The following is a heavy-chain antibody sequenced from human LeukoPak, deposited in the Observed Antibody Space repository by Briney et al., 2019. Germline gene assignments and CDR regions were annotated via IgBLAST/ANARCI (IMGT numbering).Heavy chain of an antibody. Sequence: ASVKVSCKASGGTFSSYTISWVRQAPGQGLEWVGRIIPILGIANYAQKFQGRVTITADKSTSTAYMELSSLRSEDTAVYHCARSAAAADYYYYGMDVWGQGTTVTVSS. J-gene: IGHJ6*02. V-gene: IGHV1-69*02. CDR1: GGTFSSYT. CDR3: ARSAAAADYYYYGMDV. CDR2: IIPILGIA. D-gene: IGHD6-13*01.